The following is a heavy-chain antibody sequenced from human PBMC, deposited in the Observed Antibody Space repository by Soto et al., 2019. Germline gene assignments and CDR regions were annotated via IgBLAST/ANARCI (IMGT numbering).Heavy chain of an antibody. D-gene: IGHD2-15*01. CDR1: GYTFTSYG. J-gene: IGHJ4*02. CDR3: ARDPRSLVPVVAVTSDY. V-gene: IGHV1-18*04. Sequence: GASVKVSCKASGYTFTSYGISWVRQAPGQGLEGMGWISADNGNTNYAQKLQGRVTMTTDTSTSTSYMELRSLTSADTPVYYCARDPRSLVPVVAVTSDYWGEGTMVTVS. CDR2: ISADNGNT.